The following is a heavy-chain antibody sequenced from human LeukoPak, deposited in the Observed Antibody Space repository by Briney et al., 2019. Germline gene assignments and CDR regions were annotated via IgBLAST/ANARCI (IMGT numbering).Heavy chain of an antibody. CDR3: GKDMGPRGVGATPHY. V-gene: IGHV3-43*01. CDR2: INWNGDET. J-gene: IGHJ4*02. Sequence: GGSLRHSCAASGFGLDGYTMLWVRQLPGKGLEWVSLINWNGDETYYSDSVKGRFTISRDNSKNSLYLQMNSLRTEDTGFYYCGKDMGPRGVGATPHYWGQGTRVTVSS. D-gene: IGHD1-26*01. CDR1: GFGLDGYT.